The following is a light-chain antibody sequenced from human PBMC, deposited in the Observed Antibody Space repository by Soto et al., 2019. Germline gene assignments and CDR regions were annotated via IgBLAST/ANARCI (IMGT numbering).Light chain of an antibody. CDR3: HQYGGSPPET. Sequence: EIVFTQSPSTLSLSPGERATLSCRASQSVSSYLAWYQQKPGQAPRLLIYDASNRATGIPARFSGSGSGTDFTLTISRLEPEDFAVYYCHQYGGSPPETFGQGTKVDNK. CDR2: DAS. V-gene: IGKV3-20*01. CDR1: QSVSSY. J-gene: IGKJ1*01.